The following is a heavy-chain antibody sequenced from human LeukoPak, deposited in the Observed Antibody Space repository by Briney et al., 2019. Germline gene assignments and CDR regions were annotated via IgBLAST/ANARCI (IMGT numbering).Heavy chain of an antibody. V-gene: IGHV3-7*05. CDR3: ARSGMAVAATPWD. CDR2: INQDGSER. D-gene: IGHD6-19*01. CDR1: GFTFSDFW. J-gene: IGHJ1*01. Sequence: GGSLRLSCAASGFTFSDFWMTWVCQAPGRGLEWVAHINQDGSERNYVDSVRGRFTISRDNAKNSLYLQRNSLRAEDTAVYYCARSGMAVAATPWDWGQGTLVTVSS.